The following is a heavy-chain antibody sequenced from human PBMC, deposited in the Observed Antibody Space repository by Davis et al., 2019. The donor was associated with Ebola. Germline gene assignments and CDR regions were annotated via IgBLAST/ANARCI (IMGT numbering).Heavy chain of an antibody. CDR1: GYSFTSYW. CDR3: ARLSQLQDGEGGKPPYYYYYMDV. CDR2: IYPGDSDT. Sequence: GESLKISCKGSGYSFTSYWIGWVRQMPGKGLEWMGIIYPGDSDTRYSPSFQGQVTISADKSISTAYLQWSSLKASDTAMYYCARLSQLQDGEGGKPPYYYYYMDVWGKGTTVTVSS. J-gene: IGHJ6*03. V-gene: IGHV5-51*01. D-gene: IGHD6-6*01.